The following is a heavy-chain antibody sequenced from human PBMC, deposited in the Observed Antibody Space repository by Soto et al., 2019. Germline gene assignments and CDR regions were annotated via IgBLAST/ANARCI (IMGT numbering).Heavy chain of an antibody. Sequence: EVQLAESGGGLVQPGGSLRLSCAASGFTFSSYWMHWVRQAPGKGLVWVSRINSDGSTISYADSVKGRFTISRDNAKNTLYLQMSSLRAEDTAVYYCARDGGRPRSFDIWGQGTMVTVSS. CDR3: ARDGGRPRSFDI. CDR1: GFTFSSYW. J-gene: IGHJ3*02. CDR2: INSDGSTI. V-gene: IGHV3-74*01. D-gene: IGHD3-16*01.